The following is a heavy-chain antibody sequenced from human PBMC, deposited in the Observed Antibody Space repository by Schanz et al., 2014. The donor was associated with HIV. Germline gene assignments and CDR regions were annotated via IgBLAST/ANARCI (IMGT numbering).Heavy chain of an antibody. CDR1: GFTFSRSA. Sequence: EVQLLESGGGLVQPGGSLRLSCTVSGFTFSRSAMTWVRQAPGKGLEWVSGFSGSGGSTYYADSVKGRFTISRDNSKNTLYLQMNSLRAEDTAVYYCAKGLRQWLVLGVSDYWGQGTLVTVSS. CDR3: AKGLRQWLVLGVSDY. D-gene: IGHD6-19*01. J-gene: IGHJ4*02. V-gene: IGHV3-23*01. CDR2: FSGSGGST.